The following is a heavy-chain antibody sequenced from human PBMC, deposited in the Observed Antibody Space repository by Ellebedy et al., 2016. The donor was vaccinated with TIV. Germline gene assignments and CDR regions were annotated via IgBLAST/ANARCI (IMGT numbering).Heavy chain of an antibody. Sequence: AASVKVSCKASGYTFANYATHWVRQAPGQSLEWMGWIIADNGNTRYSQKFQGRVTITRDTSASTAYMELNNLRSEDTAVYYCARSRSLPWYFDVWGRGTLVTVSS. V-gene: IGHV1-3*01. CDR1: GYTFANYA. J-gene: IGHJ2*01. CDR2: IIADNGNT. CDR3: ARSRSLPWYFDV. D-gene: IGHD6-19*01.